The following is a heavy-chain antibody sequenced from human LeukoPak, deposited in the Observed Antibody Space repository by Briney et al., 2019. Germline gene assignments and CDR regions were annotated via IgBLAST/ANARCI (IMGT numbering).Heavy chain of an antibody. J-gene: IGHJ6*02. V-gene: IGHV4-59*01. Sequence: SETLSLTCTVSGGSISSYYWSWIRQPPGKGLEWIGYIYYSGSTNYNPSLKSRVTISVDTSKNQFSLKLSSVTAADTAVYYCARTSSYCYYYGMDVWGQGTTVTVSS. CDR3: ARTSSYCYYYGMDV. CDR1: GGSISSYY. CDR2: IYYSGST.